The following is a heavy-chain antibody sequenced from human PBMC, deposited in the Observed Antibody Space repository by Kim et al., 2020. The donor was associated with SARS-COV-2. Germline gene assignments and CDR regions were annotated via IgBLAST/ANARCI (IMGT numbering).Heavy chain of an antibody. CDR3: ARLSAGDYWDKLDY. CDR2: VNSDGSST. V-gene: IGHV3-74*01. D-gene: IGHD4-17*01. Sequence: GGSLRLSCVASGFTFSSYGMHWVRQAPGKGLEWVSGVNSDGSSTNYADSVKGRFTISRDNSKNTLYLQMNSLRAEDTAVYYCARLSAGDYWDKLDYWGQGTLVTVSS. CDR1: GFTFSSYG. J-gene: IGHJ4*02.